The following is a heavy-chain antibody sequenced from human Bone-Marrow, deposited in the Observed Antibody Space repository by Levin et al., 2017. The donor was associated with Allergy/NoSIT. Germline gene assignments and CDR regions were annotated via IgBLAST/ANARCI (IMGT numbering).Heavy chain of an antibody. D-gene: IGHD5-12*01. J-gene: IGHJ6*02. CDR2: IYSGGSA. V-gene: IGHV3-66*01. CDR1: EFIVSSNY. Sequence: GGSLRLSCAASEFIVSSNYMSWVRQAPGKGLDWVSVIYSGGSAYYADSVKGRFTISRDNSKNTLYLQMNSLRAEDTAVYYCVARSNGMDVWGQGTTLTVSS. CDR3: VARSNGMDV.